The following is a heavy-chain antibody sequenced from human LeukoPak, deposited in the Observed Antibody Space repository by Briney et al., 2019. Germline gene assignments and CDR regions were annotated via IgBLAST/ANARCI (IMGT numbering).Heavy chain of an antibody. D-gene: IGHD5-18*01. V-gene: IGHV4-4*07. CDR3: ARQGYSYGFLVNDAFDI. Sequence: SETLSLTCTVSGGSISSYYWSWIRQPAGKGLEWIGRIYTSGSTNYNPSLKSRVTMSVDTSKNQFSLKLSSVTAADTAVYYCARQGYSYGFLVNDAFDIWGQGTMVTVSS. CDR2: IYTSGST. CDR1: GGSISSYY. J-gene: IGHJ3*02.